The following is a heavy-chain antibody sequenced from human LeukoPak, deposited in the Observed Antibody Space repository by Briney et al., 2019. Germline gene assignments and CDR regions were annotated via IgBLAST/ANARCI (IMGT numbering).Heavy chain of an antibody. Sequence: GGSLRLSCAASGFTFSSYGMHWVRQAPGKGLEWVAFIRYDGSNKYYADSVKGRFTISRDNSKNTLYLQMNSLRAEDTAVYYCAKDGGMQLWLPMDYWGQGTLVTVSS. D-gene: IGHD5-18*01. J-gene: IGHJ4*02. CDR2: IRYDGSNK. V-gene: IGHV3-30*02. CDR3: AKDGGMQLWLPMDY. CDR1: GFTFSSYG.